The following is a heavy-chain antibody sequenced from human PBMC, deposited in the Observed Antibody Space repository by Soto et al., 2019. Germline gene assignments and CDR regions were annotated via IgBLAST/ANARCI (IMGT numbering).Heavy chain of an antibody. J-gene: IGHJ4*02. D-gene: IGHD3-22*01. CDR1: VFTFISYG. CDR3: AKPPDYYDSSGFFDY. V-gene: IGHV3-30*18. Sequence: GWSLRLSCASSVFTFISYGMHWVRQAPGKGLEWVAVISYDGSNKYYADSVKGRFTISRDNSKNTLYLQMNSLRAEDTAVYYCAKPPDYYDSSGFFDYWGQGTLVTVSS. CDR2: ISYDGSNK.